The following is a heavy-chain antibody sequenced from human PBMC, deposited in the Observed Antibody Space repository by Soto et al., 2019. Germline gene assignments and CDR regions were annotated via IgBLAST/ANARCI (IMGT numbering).Heavy chain of an antibody. J-gene: IGHJ6*02. CDR2: IIPLFRTP. Sequence: SVKVSCKSSGCTFSSSAFSWVRQAPGQGLEWMGGIIPLFRTPDYGQRFQGRVTITADESAGTVYMELRGLRSEDTAVYFCARDKGRQQLGGNYYYITDIWGQGTTVTVSS. D-gene: IGHD3-3*02. CDR1: GCTFSSSA. CDR3: ARDKGRQQLGGNYYYITDI. V-gene: IGHV1-69*13.